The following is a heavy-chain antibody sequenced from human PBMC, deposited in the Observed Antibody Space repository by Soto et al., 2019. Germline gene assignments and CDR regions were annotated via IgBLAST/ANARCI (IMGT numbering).Heavy chain of an antibody. CDR1: GGSVSSSSYY. D-gene: IGHD3-9*01. CDR3: ARQGGNYDILTGSFTPEKIDY. V-gene: IGHV4-39*01. Sequence: SETLSLTCTVSGGSVSSSSYYWGWIRQPPGKGLEWIASIYYSGSTYYNPSLKSRVTVSVDTSKNQFSLKLSSVTAADTAVYYCARQGGNYDILTGSFTPEKIDYWGQGTLVTVSS. J-gene: IGHJ4*02. CDR2: IYYSGST.